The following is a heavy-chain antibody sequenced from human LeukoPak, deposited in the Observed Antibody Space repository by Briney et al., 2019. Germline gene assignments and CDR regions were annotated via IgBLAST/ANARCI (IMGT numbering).Heavy chain of an antibody. CDR2: INSDGSST. J-gene: IGHJ4*02. CDR3: ARGPYDFWSGHKGTAYFDY. Sequence: GGSLRLSCAASGFTFSSYWMHWVRQAPGKGLVWVSRINSDGSSTSYADSVKGRFTISRDNAKNTLYLQMNSLRAEDTAVYYCARGPYDFWSGHKGTAYFDYWGQGTLVTVSS. CDR1: GFTFSSYW. D-gene: IGHD3-3*01. V-gene: IGHV3-74*01.